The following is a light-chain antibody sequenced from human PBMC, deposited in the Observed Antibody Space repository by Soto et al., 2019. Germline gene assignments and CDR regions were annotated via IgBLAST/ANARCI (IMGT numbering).Light chain of an antibody. Sequence: DIQMTQSHSTLSASVGDRVTITCRASQSISSWLAWYQQKPGKAPKLLIYDASSLESGVPSRFSGSGSGTEFTLTIISLQPDDFATYYCQQYNTFSYTFGRGTKLEIK. J-gene: IGKJ2*01. V-gene: IGKV1-5*01. CDR3: QQYNTFSYT. CDR2: DAS. CDR1: QSISSW.